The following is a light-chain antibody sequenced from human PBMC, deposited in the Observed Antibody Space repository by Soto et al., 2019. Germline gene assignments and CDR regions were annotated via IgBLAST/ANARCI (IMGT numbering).Light chain of an antibody. Sequence: QSALTQPASVSASPGQSITISCTGTSSDVGGYNYVSWYQQHPGKAPKLIIYEVNNRPSGVSNRYSGSKSGNTSSLTISGLQPEDEADYYCTSYTSRNNYFFGSGTKVTVL. CDR2: EVN. CDR3: TSYTSRNNYF. J-gene: IGLJ1*01. CDR1: SSDVGGYNY. V-gene: IGLV2-14*01.